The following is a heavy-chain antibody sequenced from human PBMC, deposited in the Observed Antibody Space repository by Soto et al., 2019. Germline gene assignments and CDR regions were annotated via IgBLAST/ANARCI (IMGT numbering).Heavy chain of an antibody. D-gene: IGHD6-19*01. Sequence: ASVKVSCKASGYTLTGYYMHWVRQAPGQGLEWMGWINPNSGGTNYAQKFQGWVTMTRDTSISTAYMELSRLRSDDTAVYYCARDTPIAVAGYFDYWGQGTLVTVSS. CDR1: GYTLTGYY. J-gene: IGHJ4*02. CDR2: INPNSGGT. CDR3: ARDTPIAVAGYFDY. V-gene: IGHV1-2*04.